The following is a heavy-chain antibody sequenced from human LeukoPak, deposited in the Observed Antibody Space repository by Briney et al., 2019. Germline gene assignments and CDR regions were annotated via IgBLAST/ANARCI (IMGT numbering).Heavy chain of an antibody. D-gene: IGHD3/OR15-3a*01. CDR3: AKVDGDY. J-gene: IGHJ4*02. CDR2: ISYDGSNK. CDR1: GFTFSSYG. V-gene: IGHV3-30*18. Sequence: GGSLRLSCAASGFTFSSYGMHWVRQAPGKGLEWVAVISYDGSNKYYADSVKGRFTISRDNSKNTLYLQMNSLRAENTAVYYCAKVDGDYWGQGTLVTVSS.